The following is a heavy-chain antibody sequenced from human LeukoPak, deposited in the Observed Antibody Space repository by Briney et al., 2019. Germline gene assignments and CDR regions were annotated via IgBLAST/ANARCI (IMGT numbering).Heavy chain of an antibody. D-gene: IGHD2-15*01. CDR2: ISGSGGST. CDR3: ARDGEKSGYFDD. CDR1: GFTFSSYA. J-gene: IGHJ4*02. Sequence: GGSLRLSCAASGFTFSSYAMSWVRQAPGKGLEWVSAISGSGGSTYYADFVKGRFTISRDNSKNTLYLQMNSLRAEDTAVYYCARDGEKSGYFDDWGQGTLVTVSS. V-gene: IGHV3-23*01.